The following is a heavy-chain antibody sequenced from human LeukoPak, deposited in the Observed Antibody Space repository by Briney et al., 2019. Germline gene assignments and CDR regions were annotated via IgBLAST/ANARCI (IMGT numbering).Heavy chain of an antibody. CDR2: IHYTGST. Sequence: PSETLSLTCTDSGGSISSYYWSWIRQSPGKGLECIGYIHYTGSTNYNPSLMSRVTISVATSKNQFSLMLKSVTAADTAVYYCARDPHLSMVRGVMSYYFDYWGQGTLVTVSS. D-gene: IGHD3-10*01. CDR3: ARDPHLSMVRGVMSYYFDY. V-gene: IGHV4-59*01. CDR1: GGSISSYY. J-gene: IGHJ4*02.